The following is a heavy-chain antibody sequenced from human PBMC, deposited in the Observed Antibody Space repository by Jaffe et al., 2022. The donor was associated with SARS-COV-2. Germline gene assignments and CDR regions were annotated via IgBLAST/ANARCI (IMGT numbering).Heavy chain of an antibody. CDR1: GYSISSGYH. V-gene: IGHV4-38-2*02. CDR2: IYHNGGT. CDR3: ARVAYGGNSDLDC. Sequence: QVRLQESGPGLVKPSETLSLSCTVSGYSISSGYHWGWIRQPPGKGLEWIGSIYHNGGTFSNPSLKSRITMSVDTSKNHFSLKLRSVTAADTAVYFCARVAYGGNSDLDCWGQGILVTVSS. J-gene: IGHJ4*02. D-gene: IGHD4-17*01.